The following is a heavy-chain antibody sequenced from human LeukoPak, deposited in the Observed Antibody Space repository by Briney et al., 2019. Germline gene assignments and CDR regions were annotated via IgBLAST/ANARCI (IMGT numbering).Heavy chain of an antibody. CDR2: IGGTGVRT. V-gene: IGHV3-23*01. CDR1: RFTFSSYA. Sequence: PGGSLRLSCASSRFTFSSYAMSWVRQAPGKGLEWVSTIGGTGVRTYYADSVKGRFTISRDNSKNTLYLQINSLRAEDTAVYFCAKDRLGGPYFFHYWGQGTLVTVSS. D-gene: IGHD3-16*01. CDR3: AKDRLGGPYFFHY. J-gene: IGHJ4*02.